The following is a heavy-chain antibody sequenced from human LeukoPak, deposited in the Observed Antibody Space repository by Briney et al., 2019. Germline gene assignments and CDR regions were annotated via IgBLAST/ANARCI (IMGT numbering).Heavy chain of an antibody. V-gene: IGHV1-8*01. Sequence: ASVKVSCKASGYTFTSYDINWVRQATGQGLEWMGWMNPNSGNTGYAQKFQGRVTMTRNTSISTAYMELSSLRSEDTAVYYCARGSRIVGATQEFGYWGQGTLVTVSS. CDR1: GYTFTSYD. J-gene: IGHJ4*02. CDR3: ARGSRIVGATQEFGY. CDR2: MNPNSGNT. D-gene: IGHD1-26*01.